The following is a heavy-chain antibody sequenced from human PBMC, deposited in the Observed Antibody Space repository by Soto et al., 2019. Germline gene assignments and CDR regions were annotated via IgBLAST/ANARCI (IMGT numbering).Heavy chain of an antibody. CDR1: GGTFSSYA. Sequence: ASVKVSCKASGGTFSSYAISWVRQAPGQGLEWMGGIIPIFGTANYAQKFQGRVTITADESTSTAYMELSSLRSEDTAVYYCASSSSGYYLYYYGMDVWGQGTTVTVSS. CDR2: IIPIFGTA. CDR3: ASSSSGYYLYYYGMDV. V-gene: IGHV1-69*13. J-gene: IGHJ6*02. D-gene: IGHD3-22*01.